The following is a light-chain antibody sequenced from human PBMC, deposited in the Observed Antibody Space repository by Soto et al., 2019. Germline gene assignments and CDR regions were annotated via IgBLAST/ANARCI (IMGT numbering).Light chain of an antibody. V-gene: IGLV2-14*01. J-gene: IGLJ1*01. CDR3: TSYSSSDIFYV. CDR2: QVT. Sequence: QSVLTQPASVSGSPGQSIAISCTGTSSDIGGYYYVWWYQHHPGKAPKLLIYQVTNRPSRVSNRFSGSKSGNTASLTISGLQADDEADYYCTSYSSSDIFYVFGTGTKVTVL. CDR1: SSDIGGYYY.